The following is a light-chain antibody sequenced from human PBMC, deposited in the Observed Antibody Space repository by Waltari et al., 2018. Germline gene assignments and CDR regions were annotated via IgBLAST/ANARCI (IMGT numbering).Light chain of an antibody. CDR1: SNDVGTYNR. Sequence: QSALTQPASMSGSPGQSIAISCPGTSNDVGTYNRVSWYQHHPGKAPKLMIYEVSERPSGVSDRFSGSKSGNTASLTISGLQAEDEADYYCCYYAGSSHYLFGTGTRVTVL. CDR2: EVS. V-gene: IGLV2-23*02. J-gene: IGLJ1*01. CDR3: CYYAGSSHYL.